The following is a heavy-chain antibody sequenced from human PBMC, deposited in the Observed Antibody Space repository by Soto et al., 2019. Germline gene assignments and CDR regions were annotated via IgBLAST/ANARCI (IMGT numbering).Heavy chain of an antibody. CDR2: INGDGSKT. V-gene: IGHV3-74*01. Sequence: EVHLVESGGGLVQPGGSLRLFCGASGFTFSTYWMYWVRQAPGKGLVWVSRINGDGSKTSYADSVKGRFTISRDNAKNTLYLQMNSLRAEDTALYYCARGQYCSGGTCYSAPDYWGQGTLVTVSS. CDR3: ARGQYCSGGTCYSAPDY. J-gene: IGHJ4*02. CDR1: GFTFSTYW. D-gene: IGHD2-15*01.